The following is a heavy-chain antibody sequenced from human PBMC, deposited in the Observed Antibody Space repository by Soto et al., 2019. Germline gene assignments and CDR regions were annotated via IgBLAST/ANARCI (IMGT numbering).Heavy chain of an antibody. CDR2: INTGSGYT. V-gene: IGHV1-18*01. Sequence: QFHLVQSGAEVMKPGSSVRVSCKTSGYSFSNYGISWVRQAPGQGLEWMGWINTGSGYTNYAHDRVTMTKDASTYTAYLDVTSLRSDDTAIYYCARDRVYTGGSDADYCGQGTLVTVSS. D-gene: IGHD2-8*02. CDR3: ARDRVYTGGSDADY. J-gene: IGHJ4*02. CDR1: GYSFSNYG.